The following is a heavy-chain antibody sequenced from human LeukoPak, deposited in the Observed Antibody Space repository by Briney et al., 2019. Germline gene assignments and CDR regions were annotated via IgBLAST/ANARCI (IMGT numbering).Heavy chain of an antibody. CDR2: ISGSGGST. V-gene: IGHV3-23*01. CDR3: AKGDSYGPNWSDY. CDR1: GFTFSSYG. Sequence: HPGGSLRLSCAASGFTFSSYGMSWVRQAPGKGLEWVSAISGSGGSTYYADSVKGRFTISRDNSKNTLYLQMNSLRAEDTAVYYCAKGDSYGPNWSDYWGQGTLVTVSS. J-gene: IGHJ5*01. D-gene: IGHD5-18*01.